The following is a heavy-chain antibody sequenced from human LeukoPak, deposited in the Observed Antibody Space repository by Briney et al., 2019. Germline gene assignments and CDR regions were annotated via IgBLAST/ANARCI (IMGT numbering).Heavy chain of an antibody. CDR1: GGSISSGAYY. J-gene: IGHJ6*03. CDR3: ARTTEGGYSYGYFYYYYMDV. Sequence: PSETLSLTCTVSGGSISSGAYYWSWIRQPPGKGLEWIVYSYYSGGTNYKSSLKSRVTISVDTSKNQFSLKLRPVTAADTAVYYCARTTEGGYSYGYFYYYYMDVWGKGTTVTISS. V-gene: IGHV4-61*08. CDR2: SYYSGGT. D-gene: IGHD5-18*01.